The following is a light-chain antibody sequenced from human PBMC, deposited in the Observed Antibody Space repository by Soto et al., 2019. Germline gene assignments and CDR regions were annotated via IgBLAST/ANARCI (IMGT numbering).Light chain of an antibody. CDR1: QSVSSN. V-gene: IGKV3-15*01. CDR3: QQYNNWPLWT. CDR2: GAS. J-gene: IGKJ1*01. Sequence: EIVMTQSPATLSVSPGERATLSCRASQSVSSNLAWYQQKPGQAPRLLIYGASTRATGIPARFSGSGYRTEFTLTISSLQSEDFAVYYCQQYNNWPLWTFGQGTKLEIK.